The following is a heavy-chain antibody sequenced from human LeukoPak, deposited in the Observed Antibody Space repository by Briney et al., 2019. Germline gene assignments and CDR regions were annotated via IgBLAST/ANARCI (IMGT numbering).Heavy chain of an antibody. D-gene: IGHD5-24*01. V-gene: IGHV3-7*01. CDR3: TRDFGWQQFDY. CDR2: INGDGSER. J-gene: IGHJ4*02. Sequence: GGSLSLSCAASGFTFSSAWMTWVRQAPGKGPEWVANINGDGSERYYVASVKGRFTISRDNAKNSLYLQMNSLRAEDTAVYYCTRDFGWQQFDYWGQGTLVTVSS. CDR1: GFTFSSAW.